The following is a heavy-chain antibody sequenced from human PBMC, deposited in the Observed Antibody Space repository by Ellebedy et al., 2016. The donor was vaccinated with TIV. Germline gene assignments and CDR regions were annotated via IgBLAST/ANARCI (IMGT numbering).Heavy chain of an antibody. CDR3: TRGGWWARGNWFDS. Sequence: SETLSLXXTVSGGSISSFHWSWIRQPPGKGLEWIGYIYDSGSTNYNPSLKSRVTISVDTSKNQFSLKLSSVTAADTAVYYCTRGGWWARGNWFDSWGQGILVTVSS. J-gene: IGHJ5*01. V-gene: IGHV4-59*01. CDR2: IYDSGST. D-gene: IGHD2-15*01. CDR1: GGSISSFH.